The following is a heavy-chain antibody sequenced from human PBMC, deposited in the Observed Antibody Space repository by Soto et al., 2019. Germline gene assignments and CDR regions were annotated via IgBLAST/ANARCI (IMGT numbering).Heavy chain of an antibody. J-gene: IGHJ4*02. V-gene: IGHV4-61*01. Sequence: SETLSLTCTVSGDSVNNGRYHWSWIRQPPMKGLEWIGYIYNSGRAHYNPSLRSRVTTSVDTSKNQFSLRLSSVTAADTAVYYCARALGQNRYDGKYYFDYWGRGILVTVSS. CDR2: IYNSGRA. CDR1: GDSVNNGRYH. CDR3: ARALGQNRYDGKYYFDY. D-gene: IGHD2-15*01.